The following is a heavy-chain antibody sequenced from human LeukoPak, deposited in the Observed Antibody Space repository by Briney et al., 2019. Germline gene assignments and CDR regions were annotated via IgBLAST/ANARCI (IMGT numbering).Heavy chain of an antibody. Sequence: GGSLRLSCAASGFTFSSQAMNWVRQAPGKGLEWVSSVVNSGDYAYYADSVKGRFTISRDNSKNTLYLQMNSLRAEDTAIYYCAKEERYCSSISCYNDYWGQGTLVTVSS. CDR3: AKEERYCSSISCYNDY. CDR1: GFTFSSQA. D-gene: IGHD2-2*02. J-gene: IGHJ4*02. CDR2: VVNSGDYA. V-gene: IGHV3-23*01.